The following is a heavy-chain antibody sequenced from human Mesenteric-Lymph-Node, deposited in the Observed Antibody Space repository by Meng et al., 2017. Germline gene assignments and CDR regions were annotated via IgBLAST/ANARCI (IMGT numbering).Heavy chain of an antibody. Sequence: SETLSLTCAVSGDSISRGYYWGWIRHSPGKGLEWIGSVYHSGGASYNPSLKSRVTIPVDTSRNQFSLKLSSVTDADTAVYYCTRNYYGSGSNARWFDPWGQGTLVTVPQ. V-gene: IGHV4-38-2*01. D-gene: IGHD3-10*01. CDR1: GDSISRGYY. J-gene: IGHJ5*02. CDR3: TRNYYGSGSNARWFDP. CDR2: VYHSGGA.